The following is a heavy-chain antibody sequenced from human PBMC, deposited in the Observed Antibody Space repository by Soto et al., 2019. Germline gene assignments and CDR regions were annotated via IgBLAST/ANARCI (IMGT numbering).Heavy chain of an antibody. Sequence: PSETLSLTCAVYGGSSSGDYWSWIRQPPGKGLEWIGEINHSGSTNYNPSLKSRVTISVDTSKNQFSLKLSSVTAADTAVYYCASGLPTVTTSIFDYWGQGTLVTVSS. J-gene: IGHJ4*02. CDR2: INHSGST. CDR3: ASGLPTVTTSIFDY. CDR1: GGSSSGDY. D-gene: IGHD4-17*01. V-gene: IGHV4-34*01.